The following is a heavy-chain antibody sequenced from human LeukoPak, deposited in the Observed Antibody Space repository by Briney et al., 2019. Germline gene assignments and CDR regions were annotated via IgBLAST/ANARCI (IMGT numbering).Heavy chain of an antibody. CDR1: GGSISSSSYY. CDR3: ASRGGYDGYYYMDV. V-gene: IGHV4-39*01. Sequence: SETLSLTCTVSGGSISSSSYYWGWIRQPPGKGLEWIGSIYYSGSTYYNPSLKSRVTISVDTSKNQFSLKLSSVTAADTAVYHCASRGGYDGYYYMDVWGKGTTVTVSS. CDR2: IYYSGST. J-gene: IGHJ6*03. D-gene: IGHD5-12*01.